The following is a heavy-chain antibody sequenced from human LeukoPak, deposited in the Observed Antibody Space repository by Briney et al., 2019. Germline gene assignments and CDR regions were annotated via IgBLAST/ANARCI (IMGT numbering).Heavy chain of an antibody. CDR3: ARQLVAVANSFDY. V-gene: IGHV4-39*01. Sequence: SETLSLTCTVSGGSISSSSYYWGWIRQPPGKGLEWIGSIYYSGSTYYNPSLKSRVTISVDTSKNQFPLKLSSVTAADTAVYYCARQLVAVANSFDYWGQGTLVTVSS. D-gene: IGHD6-19*01. J-gene: IGHJ4*02. CDR1: GGSISSSSYY. CDR2: IYYSGST.